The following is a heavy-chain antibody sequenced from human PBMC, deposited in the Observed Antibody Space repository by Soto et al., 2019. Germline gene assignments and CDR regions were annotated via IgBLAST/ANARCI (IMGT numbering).Heavy chain of an antibody. CDR3: VRVGYAYGNDP. CDR2: ISPSGGTI. V-gene: IGHV3-11*01. D-gene: IGHD3-10*01. J-gene: IGHJ5*02. CDR1: GFTFSDYY. Sequence: QVQLVESGGGLVKPGGSLRLSCAASGFTFSDYYMSWIRQAPGQGLEWVSCISPSGGTIYYADSVKGRFTLSRDNAKNSLYLQMNSLRAEDTAVYHCVRVGYAYGNDPWGQGTLVAVSS.